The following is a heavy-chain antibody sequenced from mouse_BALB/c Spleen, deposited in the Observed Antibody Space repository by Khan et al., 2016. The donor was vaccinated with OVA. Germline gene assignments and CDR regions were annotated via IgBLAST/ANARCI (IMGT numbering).Heavy chain of an antibody. D-gene: IGHD1-1*01. CDR3: ARSYFYGYYFDQ. CDR2: ISGDSSTV. J-gene: IGHJ2*01. Sequence: EVELVESGGGLVQPGGSRKLSCVASGFTFTSFGMHWVRQAPEKGLEWVAYISGDSSTVYSTDTVKGRFTISRDNPKNTLFLQMTSLRSEDMAIYYCARSYFYGYYFDQWGQGTTLTVSS. V-gene: IGHV5-17*02. CDR1: GFTFTSFG.